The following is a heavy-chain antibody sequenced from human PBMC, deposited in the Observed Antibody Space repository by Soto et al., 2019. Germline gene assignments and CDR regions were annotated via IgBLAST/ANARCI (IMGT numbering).Heavy chain of an antibody. V-gene: IGHV3-21*01. J-gene: IGHJ1*01. CDR2: ISGSSDSI. CDR1: GFSFSTYT. CDR3: ARDYYGDYFFDC. D-gene: IGHD4-17*01. Sequence: GGSLRLSWAASGFSFSTYTMNWVRQAPGKGLEWVSSISGSSDSINYADSVKGRFTISRDNAENSLFLQMNSLRAEDTAVYYCARDYYGDYFFDCWGQGTLVTVSS.